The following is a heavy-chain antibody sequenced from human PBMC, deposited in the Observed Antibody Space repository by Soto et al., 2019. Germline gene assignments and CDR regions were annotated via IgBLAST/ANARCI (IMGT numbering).Heavy chain of an antibody. CDR1: GISINTYS. V-gene: IGHV4-4*07. D-gene: IGHD6-13*01. J-gene: IGHJ2*01. CDR2: IYNTEST. CDR3: ASDLSSSWFRVGYFDL. Sequence: QVQLQESGPGLVKPSETLSLTCTVSGISINTYSWSWIRQPAGKGLEWIGHIYNTESTKDNPALKSRVSMSVDMSKNQFSLNLSSVTAADTAVYYCASDLSSSWFRVGYFDLWGRGTLVSVSS.